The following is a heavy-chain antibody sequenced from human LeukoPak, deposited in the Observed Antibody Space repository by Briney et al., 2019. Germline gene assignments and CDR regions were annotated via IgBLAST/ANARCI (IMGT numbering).Heavy chain of an antibody. CDR2: INSAGST. D-gene: IGHD4-17*01. CDR3: AKDQNTVATAPFDY. V-gene: IGHV3-23*01. Sequence: GGSLRLSCAASGFTFSSYAMSWVRQAPGKGLEWVSAINSAGSTYYGDSVRGRLTISRDNSKNVLYLQMNSLRAEDTALYYCAKDQNTVATAPFDYWGQGTLVTVSS. CDR1: GFTFSSYA. J-gene: IGHJ4*02.